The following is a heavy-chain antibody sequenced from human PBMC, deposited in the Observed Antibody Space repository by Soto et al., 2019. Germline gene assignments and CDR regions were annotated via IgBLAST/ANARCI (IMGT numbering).Heavy chain of an antibody. CDR3: ARVHGYPLLWSAIDY. CDR2: IYYSGST. V-gene: IGHV4-59*01. J-gene: IGHJ4*02. Sequence: SETLSLTCTVSGGSISSYYWSWIRQPPGKGLEWIGYIYYSGSTNYNPSLKSRVTISVDTSKNQFSLKLSSVTAADTAVYYCARVHGYPLLWSAIDYWGQGTLVTVSS. CDR1: GGSISSYY. D-gene: IGHD2-2*01.